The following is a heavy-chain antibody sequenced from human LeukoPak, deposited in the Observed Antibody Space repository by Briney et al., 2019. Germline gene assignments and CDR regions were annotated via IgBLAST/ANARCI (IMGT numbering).Heavy chain of an antibody. V-gene: IGHV3-23*01. D-gene: IGHD2-15*01. J-gene: IGHJ4*02. Sequence: GGSLRLSCAASGFTLSSYAMSWVRQGPGKGLEWVSAISVSGNTYHADSVQGRFTISRDSSKNTLYLQMNSLRAGDAAVYYCAKAPVTTCSGAYCYPFDYWSQGALVTVSS. CDR1: GFTLSSYA. CDR2: ISVSGNT. CDR3: AKAPVTTCSGAYCYPFDY.